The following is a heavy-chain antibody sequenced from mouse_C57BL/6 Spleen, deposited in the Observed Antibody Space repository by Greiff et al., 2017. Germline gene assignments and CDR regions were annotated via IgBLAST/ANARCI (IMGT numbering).Heavy chain of an antibody. V-gene: IGHV5-6*01. J-gene: IGHJ1*03. CDR3: ARPGYDYDWYFDV. CDR1: GFTFSSYG. Sequence: DVQLVESGGDLVKPGGSLKLSCAASGFTFSSYGMSWVRQTPDKRLEWVATISSGGSYTYYPDSVKGRFTISRDNAKNTLYLQMSSLKSEDTAMYYCARPGYDYDWYFDVWGTGTTVTVSS. D-gene: IGHD2-4*01. CDR2: ISSGGSYT.